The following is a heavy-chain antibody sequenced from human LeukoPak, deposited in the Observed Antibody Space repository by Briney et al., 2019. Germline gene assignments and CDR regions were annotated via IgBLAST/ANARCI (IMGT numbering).Heavy chain of an antibody. J-gene: IGHJ4*02. CDR1: GGSINGYY. V-gene: IGHV4-59*08. CDR3: ARLEAVPGSNVDY. Sequence: SETLSLTCSASGGSINGYYWSWIRQPPGKGLEWIGYNFSGSTNYNPSLKSRATISLVTSKKQFSLNLSSVTAADTAVYHCARLEAVPGSNVDYWGQGTLVTVSS. D-gene: IGHD6-19*01. CDR2: NFSGST.